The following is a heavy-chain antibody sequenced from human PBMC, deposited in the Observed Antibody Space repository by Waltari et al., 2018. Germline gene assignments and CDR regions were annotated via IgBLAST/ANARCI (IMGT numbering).Heavy chain of an antibody. Sequence: QLQLQESGPGLVKPSETLSLTCTVSGGSISSSSYYWGWIRQPPGKGLEWIGSIYYSGSTYSNPSRKGRVTISVDTSKNQFSLKLSSVTAADTAVYYCVVEMATIFYYYGMDVWGQGTTVTVSS. V-gene: IGHV4-39*01. J-gene: IGHJ6*02. CDR1: GGSISSSSYY. CDR3: VVEMATIFYYYGMDV. CDR2: IYYSGST. D-gene: IGHD5-12*01.